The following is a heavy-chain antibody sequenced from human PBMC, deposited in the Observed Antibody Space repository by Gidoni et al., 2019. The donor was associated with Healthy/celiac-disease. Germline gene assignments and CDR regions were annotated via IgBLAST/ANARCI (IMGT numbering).Heavy chain of an antibody. D-gene: IGHD6-13*01. Sequence: EVQLVESGGGLVKPGGSLRLSCAASGFTFSSYSMNWVRQAPGKGLEWVSSISSSSSYIYYADSVKGRFTISRDNAKNSLYLQMNSLRAEDTAVYYCARSGAESSSWYGGPGAFDIWGQGTMVTVSS. CDR1: GFTFSSYS. CDR2: ISSSSSYI. CDR3: ARSGAESSSWYGGPGAFDI. J-gene: IGHJ3*02. V-gene: IGHV3-21*01.